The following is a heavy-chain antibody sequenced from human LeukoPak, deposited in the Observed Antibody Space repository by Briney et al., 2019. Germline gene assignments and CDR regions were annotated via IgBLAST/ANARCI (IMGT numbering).Heavy chain of an antibody. CDR3: ARAGYCSGGSCKGGAFDL. CDR1: GGSISSGGYS. D-gene: IGHD2-15*01. V-gene: IGHV4-30-2*01. Sequence: SETLSLTCAVSGGSISSGGYSWSWIRQPPGKGLEWIGNIYHSGSTYYNPSLKSRVTISVDRSKNQFSLKLSSVTAADTAVYYCARAGYCSGGSCKGGAFDLWGQGTMVTVSS. CDR2: IYHSGST. J-gene: IGHJ3*01.